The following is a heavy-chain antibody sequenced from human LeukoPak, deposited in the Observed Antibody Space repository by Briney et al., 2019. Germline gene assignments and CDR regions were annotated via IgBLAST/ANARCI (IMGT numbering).Heavy chain of an antibody. Sequence: SETLSLTCTVSGGSMSNYFWSWIRQPPGKGLEWIGHIHYSGSTNYDPPLKSRVTISVDTSKNQFSLRLSSVTAADTAVYYCARGYCSPGSCYYYDYWGQGTLVTVSS. CDR2: IHYSGST. J-gene: IGHJ4*02. D-gene: IGHD2-15*01. CDR3: ARGYCSPGSCYYYDY. CDR1: GGSMSNYF. V-gene: IGHV4-59*01.